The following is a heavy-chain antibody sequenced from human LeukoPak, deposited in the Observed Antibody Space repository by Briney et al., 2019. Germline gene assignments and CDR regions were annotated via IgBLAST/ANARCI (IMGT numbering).Heavy chain of an antibody. D-gene: IGHD5-24*01. V-gene: IGHV4-39*01. CDR1: GGSISSSSYY. J-gene: IGHJ4*02. CDR3: ARHASMATIRGDFDY. CDR2: IYYSGST. Sequence: KASETLSLTCTVSGGSISSSSYYWGWIRQPPGKGLEWIGSIYYSGSTYYNPSLKSRVTISVDTSKNQFSLKLSSVTAADTAVYYCARHASMATIRGDFDYWGQGTLVTVSS.